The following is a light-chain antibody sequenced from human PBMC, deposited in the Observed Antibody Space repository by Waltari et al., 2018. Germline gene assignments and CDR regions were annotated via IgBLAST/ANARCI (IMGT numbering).Light chain of an antibody. J-gene: IGKJ4*01. CDR3: LQYNKWPALT. CDR1: QNISTN. Sequence: IVMTQSPATLSLSQGERAALSCRASQNISTNLAWYQQKPGQAPRLLIYGASTRATSVPGRFSGSGSGIEFTLTVSSLQPEDFAVYYCLQYNKWPALTFGGGTKVEIK. V-gene: IGKV3-15*01. CDR2: GAS.